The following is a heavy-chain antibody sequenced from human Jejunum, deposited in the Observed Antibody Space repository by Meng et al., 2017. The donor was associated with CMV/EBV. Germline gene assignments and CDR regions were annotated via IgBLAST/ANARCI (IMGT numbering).Heavy chain of an antibody. D-gene: IGHD2-2*01. CDR1: FMFSDYW. V-gene: IGHV3-7*01. CDR3: AKWVVPPGVGYGLDV. CDR2: IKGDGSAK. J-gene: IGHJ6*02. Sequence: FMFSDYWMRWVSQAPGKGLEWVANIKGDGSAKYSADSVKGRFTIARDNAKWTLYLQMTSLRVEDTAVYYCAKWVVPPGVGYGLDVWGQGTAVTGSS.